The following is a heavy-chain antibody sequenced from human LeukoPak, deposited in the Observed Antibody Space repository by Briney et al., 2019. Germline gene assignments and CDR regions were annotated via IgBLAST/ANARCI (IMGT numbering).Heavy chain of an antibody. V-gene: IGHV3-33*01. D-gene: IGHD1-26*01. CDR1: GFTFSTYG. Sequence: GRSLRLSCAASGFTFSTYGMHWFRQAPGKGREWVAIIWYDGSNKYYADSVKGRFTISRDMSKNTLHLQMNSLRADDTAVYYCAREESGSLVFWGQGKLVTVSS. CDR3: AREESGSLVF. J-gene: IGHJ4*02. CDR2: IWYDGSNK.